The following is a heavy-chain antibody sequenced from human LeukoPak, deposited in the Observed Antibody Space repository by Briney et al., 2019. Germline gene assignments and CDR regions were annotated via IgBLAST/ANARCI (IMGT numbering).Heavy chain of an antibody. J-gene: IGHJ5*02. Sequence: SETLSLTCTVSGDSISSYYWSWIRQPPGKGLEWIGYIYYSGSTNYNPSLKSRVTISVDTSKNQFSLKLSSVTAADTAVYYCGRFPSGGCLPRFAPWGQEPLVTVSS. D-gene: IGHD6-25*01. V-gene: IGHV4-59*12. CDR1: GDSISSYY. CDR2: IYYSGST. CDR3: GRFPSGGCLPRFAP.